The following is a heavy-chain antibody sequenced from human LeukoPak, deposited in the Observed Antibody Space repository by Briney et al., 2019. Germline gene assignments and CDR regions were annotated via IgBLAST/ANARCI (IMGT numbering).Heavy chain of an antibody. CDR2: ISSSGSII. CDR3: ARDRYSGSYPLDV. Sequence: GGSLRLSCVASGFTYSHNGMHWVRQAPGKGLEWVSYISSSGSIIYYADSVKGRFTISRDNAKNSLYLQMNSLRGEDTAVYYCARDRYSGSYPLDVWGKGTTVTVAS. J-gene: IGHJ6*04. D-gene: IGHD1-26*01. CDR1: GFTYSHNG. V-gene: IGHV3-48*04.